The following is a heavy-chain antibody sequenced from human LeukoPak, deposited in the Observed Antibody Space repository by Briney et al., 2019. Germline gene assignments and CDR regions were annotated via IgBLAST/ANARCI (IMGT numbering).Heavy chain of an antibody. CDR1: GLTFSSYV. CDR2: VSGSGDIT. D-gene: IGHD3-22*01. V-gene: IGHV3-23*01. Sequence: SGGSLRLSCAASGLTFSSYVMSWVHQAPGKGLEWVSAVSGSGDITSYADSGKGRFTISRDNSKNTLYLQMNSLRAEDTAVYYCAKSIGGSYDSSGYLNYWGQGTLVTVSS. J-gene: IGHJ4*02. CDR3: AKSIGGSYDSSGYLNY.